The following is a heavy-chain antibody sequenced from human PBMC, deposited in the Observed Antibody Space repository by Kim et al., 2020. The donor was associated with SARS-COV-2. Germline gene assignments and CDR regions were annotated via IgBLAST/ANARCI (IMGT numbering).Heavy chain of an antibody. CDR2: IRSKAYGGTT. D-gene: IGHD3-22*01. CDR1: GFTFGDFA. Sequence: GGSLRLSCTASGFTFGDFAMSWFRQAPGKWLEWVGFIRSKAYGGTTEYAASVKGRFTISRDDSKSIAYLQMNSLKTEDTAVYYCTRDLVPDYYDSSGYLYYYYGMDVWGQGTTVTVSS. V-gene: IGHV3-49*03. CDR3: TRDLVPDYYDSSGYLYYYYGMDV. J-gene: IGHJ6*02.